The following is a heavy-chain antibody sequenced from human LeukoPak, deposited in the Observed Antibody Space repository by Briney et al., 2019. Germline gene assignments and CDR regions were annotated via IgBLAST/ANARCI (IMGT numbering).Heavy chain of an antibody. CDR3: ARMAADSFDY. CDR1: GYSFTSYW. Sequence: GESLKISCKCSGYSFTSYWIGWVRQMPGKGLEWMGIIYPGDSDTRYSPSFQGQVHISVDKSISTAYLQWSSLKASDTAMYYCARMAADSFDYWGQGTLVTVSS. V-gene: IGHV5-51*01. D-gene: IGHD2-21*01. CDR2: IYPGDSDT. J-gene: IGHJ4*02.